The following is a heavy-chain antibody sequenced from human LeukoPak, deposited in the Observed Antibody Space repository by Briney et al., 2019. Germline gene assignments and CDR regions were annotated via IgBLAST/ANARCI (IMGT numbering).Heavy chain of an antibody. D-gene: IGHD6-19*01. Sequence: SETLSLTCAVYGGSFGGYYWSWIRQPPGKGLEWIGEINHSGSTNYNPSLKSRVTISVDTSKNQFSLKLSSVTAADTAVYYCASLSSGWYGDFDYWGRGTLVTVSS. CDR1: GGSFGGYY. CDR2: INHSGST. J-gene: IGHJ4*02. V-gene: IGHV4-34*01. CDR3: ASLSSGWYGDFDY.